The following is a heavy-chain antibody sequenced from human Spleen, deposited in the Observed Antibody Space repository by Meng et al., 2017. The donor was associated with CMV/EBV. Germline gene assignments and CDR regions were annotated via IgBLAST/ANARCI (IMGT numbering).Heavy chain of an antibody. CDR2: IYYSGST. CDR3: ARLIAARGY. D-gene: IGHD6-6*01. CDR1: GGSISSSSYY. V-gene: IGHV4-39*01. J-gene: IGHJ4*02. Sequence: GSLSLTCTVSGGSISSSSYYWGWIRQPPGKGLEWIGSIYYSGSTYYNPSLKSRVTISVDTSKSQFSLKLSSVTAADTAVYYCARLIAARGYWGQGTLVTVSS.